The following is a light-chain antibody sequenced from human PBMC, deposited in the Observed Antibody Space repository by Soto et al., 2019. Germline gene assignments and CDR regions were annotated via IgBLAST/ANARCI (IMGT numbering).Light chain of an antibody. CDR3: CSYAGRTIHFF. V-gene: IGLV2-23*02. J-gene: IGLJ1*01. CDR2: EVT. Sequence: QSALTQPASVSGSPGQSVTISCTGSSSDVGSYNHVSWYQQHPGKAPKLMIYEVTKRPSGVSNRFSGSKSGNTASLTISGLQAEDEADYYCCSYAGRTIHFFFGTGTKLTVL. CDR1: SSDVGSYNH.